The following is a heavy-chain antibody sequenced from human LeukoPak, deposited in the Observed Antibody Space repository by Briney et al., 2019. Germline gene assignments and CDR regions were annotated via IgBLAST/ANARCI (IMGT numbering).Heavy chain of an antibody. J-gene: IGHJ4*02. CDR1: GFTFSSYG. CDR2: IWYDGSNK. CDR3: VKVQIAEENDY. Sequence: PGGSLRLSCAASGFTFSSYGMHWVRQAPGKGLEWVAVIWYDGSNKYYADSVKGRFTISRDNSKNTLYLQMSSLRAEDTAVYYCVKVQIAEENDYWGQGTLVTVSS. D-gene: IGHD6-13*01. V-gene: IGHV3-30*02.